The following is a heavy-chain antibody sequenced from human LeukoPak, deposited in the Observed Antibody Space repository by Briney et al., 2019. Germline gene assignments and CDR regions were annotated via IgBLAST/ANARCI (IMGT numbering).Heavy chain of an antibody. CDR2: ISSSSFKI. V-gene: IGHV3-48*04. CDR1: EFTFVRYA. D-gene: IGHD6-13*01. CDR3: VRDPSYGSSWYYYMDV. J-gene: IGHJ6*03. Sequence: GGSLRLSCAASEFTFVRYAMNWVRQAPGKGLEWVSYISSSSFKIGYADSVKGRFTVSRDNSKNSLYLQMDSLRVEDTAVYYCVRDPSYGSSWYYYMDVWGKGTTVTVSS.